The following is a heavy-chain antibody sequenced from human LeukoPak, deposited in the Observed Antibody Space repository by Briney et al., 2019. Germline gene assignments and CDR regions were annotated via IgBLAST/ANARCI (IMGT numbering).Heavy chain of an antibody. D-gene: IGHD1-26*01. CDR2: ISGSGGST. CDR3: AKAQKAWELLHNFDY. J-gene: IGHJ4*02. CDR1: GFTFSSYA. Sequence: GGSLRLSCAASGFTFSSYAMSWVRQAPGKGLEWVSAISGSGGSTYYADSVKGRFTISRDNSKNTLYLQMNSLRAEDTAVYYCAKAQKAWELLHNFDYWGQGTLVTVSS. V-gene: IGHV3-23*01.